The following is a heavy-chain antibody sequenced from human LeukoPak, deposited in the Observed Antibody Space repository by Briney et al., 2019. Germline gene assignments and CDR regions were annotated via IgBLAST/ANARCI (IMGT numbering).Heavy chain of an antibody. V-gene: IGHV4-61*02. CDR2: FYTSGST. CDR1: GGSISSGGYY. CDR3: ATLGFSSGYYYYFDH. Sequence: SETLSLTCTVSGGSISSGGYYWSWIRQPPGKGLEWIGRFYTSGSTNYNPSLKSRVTISVDTSKNQFSLKLSSVTAADTAVYYCATLGFSSGYYYYFDHWGQGTLVTVSS. D-gene: IGHD3-22*01. J-gene: IGHJ4*02.